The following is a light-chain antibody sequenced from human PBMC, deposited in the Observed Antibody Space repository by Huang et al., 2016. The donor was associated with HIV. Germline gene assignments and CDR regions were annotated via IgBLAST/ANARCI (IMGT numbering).Light chain of an antibody. CDR2: WAS. CDR3: QQYYSSPQT. J-gene: IGKJ1*01. V-gene: IGKV4-1*01. CDR1: QCVYSSSTSKDY. Sequence: DIIMTQSPDSLAVSLGERATLNCRSSQCVYSSSTSKDYMAWFQQRPGQPPRLLLFWASTREAGVPDRFSGSGSGTHFTLTIANLEAEDAAIYYCQQYYSSPQTFGQGNRVEVK.